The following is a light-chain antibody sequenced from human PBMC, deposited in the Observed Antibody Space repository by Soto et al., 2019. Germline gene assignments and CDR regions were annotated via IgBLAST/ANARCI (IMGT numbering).Light chain of an antibody. Sequence: EMGVRQAPATGGVSPWGRATRCCRASQSVSSNLAWYQQKPGQAPRLLIYGASTRATGIPARFSGSGPGTDSTLPLSRLPSQDFAVSYCQQYNNCPTWTFGQGTKVDIK. CDR2: GAS. CDR3: QQYNNCPTWT. J-gene: IGKJ1*01. V-gene: IGKV3-15*01. CDR1: QSVSSN.